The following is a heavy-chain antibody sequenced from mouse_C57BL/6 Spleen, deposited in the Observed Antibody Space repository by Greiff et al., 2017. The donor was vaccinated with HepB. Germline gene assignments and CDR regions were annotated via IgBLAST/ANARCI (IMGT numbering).Heavy chain of an antibody. CDR2: IHPNHGGT. D-gene: IGHD3-2*02. Sequence: VQLQQSGPELVKPGASVKIPCKASGSTFTDYHMAWVRQSHGKRLEWIGDIHPNHGGTLYNPKFKGKATLTVYKSSSTAYMELRSLTSEDTAVYYCARTAQAYYFDYWGQGTTLTVSS. CDR1: GSTFTDYH. CDR3: ARTAQAYYFDY. V-gene: IGHV1-18*01. J-gene: IGHJ2*01.